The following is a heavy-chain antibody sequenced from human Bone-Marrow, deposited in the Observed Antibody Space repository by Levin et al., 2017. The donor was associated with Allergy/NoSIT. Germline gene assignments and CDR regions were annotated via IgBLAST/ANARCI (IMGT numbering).Heavy chain of an antibody. D-gene: IGHD5-24*01. CDR3: ARHRGDGYTSFDL. CDR1: GFTFSDYY. CDR2: ISSSGSTI. V-gene: IGHV3-11*01. J-gene: IGHJ2*01. Sequence: SCAASGFTFSDYYMSWIRQAPGKGLEWVSYISSSGSTIYYADSVKGRFTISRDNAKNSLYLQMNSLRAEDTAVYYCARHRGDGYTSFDLWGRGTLVTVSS.